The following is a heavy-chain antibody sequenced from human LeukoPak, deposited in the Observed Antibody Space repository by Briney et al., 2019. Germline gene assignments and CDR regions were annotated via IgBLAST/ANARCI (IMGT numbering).Heavy chain of an antibody. D-gene: IGHD4-17*01. CDR1: GFTFSSYE. J-gene: IGHJ3*02. CDR2: ISSSGSTI. Sequence: PGGSLRLSCAAPGFTFSSYEMNWVRQAPGKGLEWVSYISSSGSTIYYADSVKGRFTISRDNAKNSLYLQMNSLRAEDTAVYYCARAGQYGEDAFDIWGQGTMVTVSS. V-gene: IGHV3-48*03. CDR3: ARAGQYGEDAFDI.